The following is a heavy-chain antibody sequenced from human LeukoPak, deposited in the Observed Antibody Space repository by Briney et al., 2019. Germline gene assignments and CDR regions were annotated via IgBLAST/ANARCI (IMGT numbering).Heavy chain of an antibody. Sequence: GASVKVSCKASGGTFSSYAISWVRQPPGLGLEWMGGIIPIFGTANYAQKFQGRVTITADKSTSTAYMELSSLRSEDTAVYYCARENGGWLNSFDYWGQGTLVTVSS. CDR3: ARENGGWLNSFDY. V-gene: IGHV1-69*06. D-gene: IGHD3-10*01. J-gene: IGHJ4*02. CDR2: IIPIFGTA. CDR1: GGTFSSYA.